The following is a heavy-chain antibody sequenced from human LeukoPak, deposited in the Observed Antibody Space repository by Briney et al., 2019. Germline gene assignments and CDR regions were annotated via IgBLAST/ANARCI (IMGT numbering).Heavy chain of an antibody. Sequence: SETLSLTCTVSGVSISSTTYYWGWIRQPPGKGLEWIGEINHSGSTNYNPSLKSRVTISVDTSKNQFSLKLSSVTAADTAVYYCARVLDLRFHFDPWGQGTLVTVSS. CDR1: GVSISSTTYY. CDR2: INHSGST. J-gene: IGHJ5*02. V-gene: IGHV4-39*07. CDR3: ARVLDLRFHFDP. D-gene: IGHD3/OR15-3a*01.